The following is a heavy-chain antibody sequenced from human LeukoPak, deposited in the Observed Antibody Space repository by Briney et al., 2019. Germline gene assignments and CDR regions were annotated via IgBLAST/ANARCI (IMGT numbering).Heavy chain of an antibody. Sequence: ASVKVSCKASGYTFSSYGISWVRQAPGQGLEWVGWISVYNGNPEYAQKFQGRVIMTTDTFTSTAYMELRSLRSDDTAVYYCARDQYDSVWGSHRPYFDYWGQGTLVTVSS. CDR2: ISVYNGNP. D-gene: IGHD3-16*02. V-gene: IGHV1-18*01. J-gene: IGHJ4*02. CDR1: GYTFSSYG. CDR3: ARDQYDSVWGSHRPYFDY.